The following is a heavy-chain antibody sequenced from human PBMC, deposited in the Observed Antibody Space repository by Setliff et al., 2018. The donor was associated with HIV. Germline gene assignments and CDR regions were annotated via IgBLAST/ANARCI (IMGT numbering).Heavy chain of an antibody. CDR2: IRGNGVDR. CDR1: GFMFSNCA. J-gene: IGHJ4*02. CDR3: ARDPPGSGFHLDY. V-gene: IGHV3-23*01. D-gene: IGHD5-12*01. Sequence: PGGSLRLSCAVSGFMFSNCAMNWVRQGPGRELEWVSAIRGNGVDRFYTDSVRGRFTISRVNSKNTMYLQMNTLRVEDTAVYYCARDPPGSGFHLDYWGQGTPVTVSS.